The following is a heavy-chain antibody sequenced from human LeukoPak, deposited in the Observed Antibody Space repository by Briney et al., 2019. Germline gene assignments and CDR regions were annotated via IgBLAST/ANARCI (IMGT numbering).Heavy chain of an antibody. CDR2: IIPIFGTA. D-gene: IGHD6-19*01. CDR3: AREPYSSGYYYYGMDV. CDR1: GGTFSSYA. V-gene: IGHV1-69*13. J-gene: IGHJ6*02. Sequence: GASVKVSCKASGGTFSSYAISWVRQAPGQGLEWMGGIIPIFGTANYAQKFQGRVTITADESTSTAYMELSSLRSEDTAVYYCAREPYSSGYYYYGMDVWGQGTTVTVSS.